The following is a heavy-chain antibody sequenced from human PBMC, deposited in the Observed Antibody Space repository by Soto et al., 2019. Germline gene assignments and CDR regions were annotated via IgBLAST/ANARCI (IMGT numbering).Heavy chain of an antibody. Sequence: GGSLRLSCAASGFTFSSYEMNWVRQAPGKGLEWVSYISSSGSTIYYADSVKGRFTISRDNAKNSLYLQMNSLRAEDTAVYYCARDVKSTIFGVVIKAYYFDYWGQGTLVTVSS. CDR3: ARDVKSTIFGVVIKAYYFDY. CDR1: GFTFSSYE. CDR2: ISSSGSTI. J-gene: IGHJ4*02. D-gene: IGHD3-3*01. V-gene: IGHV3-48*03.